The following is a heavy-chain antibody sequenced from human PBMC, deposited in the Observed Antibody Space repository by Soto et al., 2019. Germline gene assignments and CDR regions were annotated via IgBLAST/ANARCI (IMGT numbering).Heavy chain of an antibody. CDR2: ISGSGGST. CDR1: GFTFSSYA. D-gene: IGHD3-3*01. CDR3: ASRFLEWLLLIDY. J-gene: IGHJ4*02. Sequence: EVQLLESGGGLVQPGGSLRLSCAASGFTFSSYAMSWVRQAPGKGLEWVSAISGSGGSTYYADSVKGRFTISRDNSNNTLYLQMNSLRAEDTAVYYCASRFLEWLLLIDYWGQGTLVTVSS. V-gene: IGHV3-23*01.